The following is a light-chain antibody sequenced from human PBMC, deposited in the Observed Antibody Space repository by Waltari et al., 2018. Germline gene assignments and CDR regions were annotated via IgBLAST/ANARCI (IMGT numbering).Light chain of an antibody. J-gene: IGLJ3*02. CDR2: KNL. CDR3: SAWDDSRGGLWV. Sequence: QSLLTQPPSVSAAPGQQVTISCSGSTSNVGQNYVFWFQHFVGLAPRLLIYKNLERPSGVSDRFSASKSGTSASLFIAGLRSEDEALYYCSAWDDSRGGLWVFGGGTRVTVL. CDR1: TSNVGQNY. V-gene: IGLV1-47*01.